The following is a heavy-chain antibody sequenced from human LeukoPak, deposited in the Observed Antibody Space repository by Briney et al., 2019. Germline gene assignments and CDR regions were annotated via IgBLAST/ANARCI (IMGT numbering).Heavy chain of an antibody. J-gene: IGHJ5*02. Sequence: GGSLRLSCAASGFTFSSYSMNWVRQAPGKGLEWVSSISSSSSYIYYADSVKGRFTISRDNAKNSLYLQMNSLRAEDTAVYYCAKKRGAAFYNWFDPWGQGALVTVSS. V-gene: IGHV3-21*01. CDR2: ISSSSSYI. CDR3: AKKRGAAFYNWFDP. CDR1: GFTFSSYS. D-gene: IGHD1-26*01.